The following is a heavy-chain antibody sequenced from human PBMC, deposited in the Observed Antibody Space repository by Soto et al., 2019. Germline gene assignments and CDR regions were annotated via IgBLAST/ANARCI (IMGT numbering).Heavy chain of an antibody. J-gene: IGHJ6*02. V-gene: IGHV1-46*03. D-gene: IGHD5-12*01. CDR3: AGEMATPPNYYYYGMDV. Sequence: QVQLVQSGAEVKKPGASVKVSCKASGYTFTSYYMHWVRQAPGQGLEWMGIINPSGGSTSYAQKCQGRVTMTRDTSTSTVYMELSSLRSEDTAVYYCAGEMATPPNYYYYGMDVWGQGTTVTVSS. CDR1: GYTFTSYY. CDR2: INPSGGST.